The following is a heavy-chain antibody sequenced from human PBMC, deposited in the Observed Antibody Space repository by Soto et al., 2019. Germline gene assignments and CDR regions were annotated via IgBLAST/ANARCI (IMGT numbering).Heavy chain of an antibody. J-gene: IGHJ1*01. Sequence: TLSLTLTCTFSGFSLSTSGVGVGWSRQPPGKALDWLALIYWNDDKRYSPSLKSRLTITKDTSKNQVVLTMTNMDPVDTATYYCAHGDPTYYDSSRYYRGTYFHHWGQGTLVTVSS. CDR3: AHGDPTYYDSSRYYRGTYFHH. CDR1: GFSLSTSGVG. D-gene: IGHD3-22*01. CDR2: IYWNDDK. V-gene: IGHV2-5*01.